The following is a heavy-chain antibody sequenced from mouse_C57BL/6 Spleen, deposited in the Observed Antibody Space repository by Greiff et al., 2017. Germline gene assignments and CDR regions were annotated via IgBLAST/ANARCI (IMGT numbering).Heavy chain of an antibody. V-gene: IGHV1-54*01. Sequence: QVQLQQSGAELVRPGTSVKVSCKASGYAFTNYLIEWVKQRPGQGLEWIGVINPGSGGTNYNEKFKGKATLTADKSSSTAYMQLSSLTSEDSAVYFCARGYYGSSLAYWGQGTLVTVSA. J-gene: IGHJ3*01. CDR2: INPGSGGT. CDR3: ARGYYGSSLAY. CDR1: GYAFTNYL. D-gene: IGHD1-1*01.